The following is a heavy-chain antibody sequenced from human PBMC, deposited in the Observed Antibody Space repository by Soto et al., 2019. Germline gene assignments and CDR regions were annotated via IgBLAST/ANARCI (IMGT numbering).Heavy chain of an antibody. CDR2: IRSKAYGGTT. CDR1: GFTFGDYA. CDR3: TRGPPVEYSGYDYLMLDY. J-gene: IGHJ4*02. Sequence: PGGSLRLSCTASGFTFGDYAMSWFRQAPGKGLEWVGFIRSKAYGGTTEYAASVKGRFTISRDDSKSIAYLQMNSLKTEDTAVYYCTRGPPVEYSGYDYLMLDYWGQGTLVTVPQ. V-gene: IGHV3-49*03. D-gene: IGHD5-12*01.